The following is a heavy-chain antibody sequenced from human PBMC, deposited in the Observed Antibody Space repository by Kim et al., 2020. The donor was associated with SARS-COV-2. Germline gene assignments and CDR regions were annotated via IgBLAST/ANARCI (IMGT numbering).Heavy chain of an antibody. CDR1: GFTFSSYA. CDR3: ARLRGVVVIRRGTVYGMDV. D-gene: IGHD3-22*01. CDR2: ISGSGGST. Sequence: GGSLRLSCAASGFTFSSYAMSWVRQAPGKGLEWVSAISGSGGSTYYADSVKGRFTISRDNSKNTLYLQMNSLRAEDTAVYYCARLRGVVVIRRGTVYGMDVWGQGTTVTVSS. J-gene: IGHJ6*02. V-gene: IGHV3-23*01.